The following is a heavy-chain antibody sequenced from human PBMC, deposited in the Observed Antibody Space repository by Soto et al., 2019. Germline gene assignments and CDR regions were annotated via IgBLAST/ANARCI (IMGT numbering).Heavy chain of an antibody. CDR1: GFSFSTYS. CDR2: ISSRSDT. Sequence: GGSLRLSCAASGFSFSTYSMNWVRQAPGKGLEWVSSISSRSDTYYADSVRGRFTISRDNAKNSVSLQMDSLRAEDAAVYYCAREETAWPLAYGLDVWGQGTTVTVSS. V-gene: IGHV3-21*01. D-gene: IGHD2-21*02. CDR3: AREETAWPLAYGLDV. J-gene: IGHJ6*02.